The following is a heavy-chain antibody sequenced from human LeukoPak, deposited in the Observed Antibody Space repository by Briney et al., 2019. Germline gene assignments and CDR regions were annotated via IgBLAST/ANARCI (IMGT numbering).Heavy chain of an antibody. D-gene: IGHD2-2*02. CDR3: ARQGSYCSSTSCYMRGRGWFDP. CDR2: IYYSGST. CDR1: GGSISSSSYY. J-gene: IGHJ5*02. Sequence: SETLSLTCTVSGGSISSSSYYWGWIRQPPGKGLEWIGSIYYSGSTYYNPSLKSRVTISVDTSKNQFSLKLSSVTAADTAVYYCARQGSYCSSTSCYMRGRGWFDPWGQGTLVTVSS. V-gene: IGHV4-39*01.